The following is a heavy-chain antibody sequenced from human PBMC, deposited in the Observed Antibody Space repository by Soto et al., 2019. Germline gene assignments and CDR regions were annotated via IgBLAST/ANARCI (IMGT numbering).Heavy chain of an antibody. V-gene: IGHV3-53*01. CDR1: AFTVSSNY. Sequence: PWGSLRLSCAASAFTVSSNYMSWVRQAPGKGLDWVSVIYSGGSTYYADSVKRRFTISRDNSKNTLYLHMNSLRADDTAVYYCGSYSYQQAGAEKWFVPWGQGTLVTVSS. D-gene: IGHD2-2*01. CDR2: IYSGGST. CDR3: GSYSYQQAGAEKWFVP. J-gene: IGHJ5*02.